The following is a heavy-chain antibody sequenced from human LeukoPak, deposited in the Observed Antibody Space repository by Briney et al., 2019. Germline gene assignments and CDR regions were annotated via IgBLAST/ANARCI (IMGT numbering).Heavy chain of an antibody. CDR3: AKGRFLGDTYFDY. CDR1: GFTFSIYA. V-gene: IGHV3-23*01. Sequence: RSGGSLRLSCAASGFTFSIYAMSWVRQAPGKGLEWVSTISGSGGSTYYADSVKGRFTISRDNSKNTLYLQMNSLRAEDTAIYYSAKGRFLGDTYFDYWGQGTLVTVSS. J-gene: IGHJ4*02. D-gene: IGHD2-21*01. CDR2: ISGSGGST.